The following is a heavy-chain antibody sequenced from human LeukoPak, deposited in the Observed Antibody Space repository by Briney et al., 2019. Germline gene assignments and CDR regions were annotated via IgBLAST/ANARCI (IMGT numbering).Heavy chain of an antibody. D-gene: IGHD6-19*01. CDR2: IKTDGSIA. CDR3: AKDKKQWLVYGPDY. J-gene: IGHJ4*02. Sequence: GSLRLSCAASGFTFSTFAMIWVRQPPGKGPVWVSRIKTDGSIADYADSVKGRFTISRDNSKNTLYLQMNSLRVEDTAIYYCAKDKKQWLVYGPDYWGQGTLVTVSS. CDR1: GFTFSTFA. V-gene: IGHV3-23*03.